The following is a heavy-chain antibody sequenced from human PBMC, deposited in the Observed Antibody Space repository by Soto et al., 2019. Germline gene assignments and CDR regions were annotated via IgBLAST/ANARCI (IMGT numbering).Heavy chain of an antibody. V-gene: IGHV3-13*05. CDR2: ISAAGDP. CDR1: GFTFRNND. Sequence: EVQLVESGGGLVQPGGSLRLSCEASGFTFRNNDIHWVRQGTGKGLEWVSGISAAGDPDYADSVEGRFTISRENAQNSFFLQMNSLRVGDTAVYYCARTDRDFYGLDVWGQGTTVIVSS. J-gene: IGHJ6*02. CDR3: ARTDRDFYGLDV.